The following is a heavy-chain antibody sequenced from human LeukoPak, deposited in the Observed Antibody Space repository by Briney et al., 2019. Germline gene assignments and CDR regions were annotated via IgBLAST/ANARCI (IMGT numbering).Heavy chain of an antibody. CDR3: ARDGGYCSSTSCYHDAFDI. CDR1: GFTFSSYS. V-gene: IGHV3-48*04. CDR2: ISSSSSTI. D-gene: IGHD2-2*03. J-gene: IGHJ3*02. Sequence: GGSLRLSCAASGFTFSSYSMNWVRQAPGKGLEWVSYISSSSSTIYYADSVKGRFTISRDNAKNSLYLQMNSLRAEDTAVYYCARDGGYCSSTSCYHDAFDIWGQGTMVTVSS.